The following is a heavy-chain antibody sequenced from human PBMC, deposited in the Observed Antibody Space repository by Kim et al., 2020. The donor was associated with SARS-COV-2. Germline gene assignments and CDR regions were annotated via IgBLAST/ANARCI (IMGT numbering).Heavy chain of an antibody. CDR2: IYSGGST. CDR3: ARDRDFWSGYYYYYGMDV. V-gene: IGHV3-53*01. J-gene: IGHJ6*02. Sequence: GGSLRLSCAASGFTVSSNYMSWVRQAPGKGLEWVSVIYSGGSTYYADSVKGRFTISRDNSKNTLYLQMNSLRAEDTAGYYCARDRDFWSGYYYYYGMDVWGQGATVTVS. D-gene: IGHD3-3*01. CDR1: GFTVSSNY.